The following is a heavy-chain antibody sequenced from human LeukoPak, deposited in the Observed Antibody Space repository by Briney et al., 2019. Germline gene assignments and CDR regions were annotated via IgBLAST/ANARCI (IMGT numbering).Heavy chain of an antibody. V-gene: IGHV4-61*05. CDR2: IYYSGST. Sequence: SETLSLTCTVSGASMSGSDDYWGWVRQPPGKGLEWIGYIYYSGSTNYNPSLKSRVTISVDTSKNQFSLKLSSVTAADTAVYYCATVDTAMVTFDYWGQGTLVTVSS. CDR1: GASMSGSDDY. J-gene: IGHJ4*02. D-gene: IGHD5-18*01. CDR3: ATVDTAMVTFDY.